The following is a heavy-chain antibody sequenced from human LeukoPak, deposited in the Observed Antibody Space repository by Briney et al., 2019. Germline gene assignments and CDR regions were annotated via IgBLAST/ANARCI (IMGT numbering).Heavy chain of an antibody. CDR3: VSQDGHTFLDAFDI. D-gene: IGHD5-24*01. CDR1: GFTFSRYG. J-gene: IGHJ3*02. Sequence: SGGSLRLSCAASGFTFSRYGMHWVRQAPGKGLEWVAVIWHDGSYEYYADSVKGRFTISRDSSKNTLYLQMTSLRPEDTALYFCVSQDGHTFLDAFDIWGQGTLLIVSS. V-gene: IGHV3-33*01. CDR2: IWHDGSYE.